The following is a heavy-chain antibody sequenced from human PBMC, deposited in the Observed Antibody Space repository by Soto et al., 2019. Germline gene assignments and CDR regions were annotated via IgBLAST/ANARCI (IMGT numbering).Heavy chain of an antibody. CDR2: IYYSGST. J-gene: IGHJ4*02. Sequence: QVQLQESGPGLVKPSETLSLTCTVSGGSISSYYWSWIRQPPGKGLEWIGYIYYSGSTNYNPSLTRRVTISVDTSQNQFSLKLSSVTAAAPAVYYCARAPAPLSSSSWYYFDYWGQGTLVTVSS. D-gene: IGHD6-13*01. V-gene: IGHV4-59*01. CDR1: GGSISSYY. CDR3: ARAPAPLSSSSWYYFDY.